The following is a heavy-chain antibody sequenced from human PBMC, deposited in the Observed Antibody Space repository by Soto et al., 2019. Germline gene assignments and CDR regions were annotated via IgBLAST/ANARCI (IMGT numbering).Heavy chain of an antibody. CDR3: ARDKITGLFDY. Sequence: PSETLSLTCTVSNASISSRKWWTWVRQTPGKGLEWIGEIYHSGSINHNPSLKSRVTISVDKSKNQFSLKLTSVTAADTAVYYCARDKITGLFDYWGQGTLVTVSS. CDR2: IYHSGSI. CDR1: NASISSRKW. D-gene: IGHD2-8*02. V-gene: IGHV4-4*02. J-gene: IGHJ4*02.